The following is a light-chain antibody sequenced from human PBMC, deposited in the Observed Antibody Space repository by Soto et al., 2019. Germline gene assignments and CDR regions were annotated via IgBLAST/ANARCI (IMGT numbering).Light chain of an antibody. CDR2: DDT. CDR3: QVWDASSDHRYV. CDR1: NIGSKS. J-gene: IGLJ1*01. Sequence: SSEVTQPPSVSVAPGQTARITCGGNNIGSKSVNWYQQKPGQAPVLLVYDDTDRPSGIPERFSGSNSGNTATLTISRVEAGDEADYYCQVWDASSDHRYVFGIGTKLTVL. V-gene: IGLV3-21*02.